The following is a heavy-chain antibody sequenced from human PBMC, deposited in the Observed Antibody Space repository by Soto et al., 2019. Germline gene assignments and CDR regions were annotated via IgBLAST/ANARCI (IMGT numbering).Heavy chain of an antibody. Sequence: QLQLQESGPGLVKPSETLSLTCTVSGGSISSSSYYWGWIRQPPGKGLEWIGSIYYSGSTYYNPSLKSRVTISVDTSKNQFSLKLSSVTAADTAVYYCARHVADDSSGPPLYFDYWGQGTLVTVSS. CDR2: IYYSGST. V-gene: IGHV4-39*01. CDR3: ARHVADDSSGPPLYFDY. J-gene: IGHJ4*02. D-gene: IGHD3-22*01. CDR1: GGSISSSSYY.